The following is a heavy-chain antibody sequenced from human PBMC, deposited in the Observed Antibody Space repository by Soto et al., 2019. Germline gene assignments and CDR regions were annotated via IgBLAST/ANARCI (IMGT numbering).Heavy chain of an antibody. V-gene: IGHV4-59*01. CDR3: ARGLELFSYCSSTSCDRGVNRFDP. J-gene: IGHJ5*02. CDR2: IYYSGST. Sequence: SETLSLTCTVSGGSISSYYWSWIRQPPGKGLEWIGYIYYSGSTNYNPSLKSRVTISVDTSKNQFSLKLSSVTAADTAVYYCARGLELFSYCSSTSCDRGVNRFDPWGQGTLVTVSS. CDR1: GGSISSYY. D-gene: IGHD2-2*02.